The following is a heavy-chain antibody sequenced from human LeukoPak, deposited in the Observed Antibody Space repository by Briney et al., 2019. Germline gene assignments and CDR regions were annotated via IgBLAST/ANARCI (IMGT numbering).Heavy chain of an antibody. CDR2: ISSSGSSI. CDR3: ARRPYSSSWYYFDY. Sequence: GGFLRLSCTASGLTFSDYYMSWIRQAPGKGLEWVSYISSSGSSIFYADSVKGRFTISRDNAKNSLYLQMNSLRAEDTAVYYCARRPYSSSWYYFDYWGQGTLVTVSS. CDR1: GLTFSDYY. D-gene: IGHD6-13*01. V-gene: IGHV3-11*04. J-gene: IGHJ4*02.